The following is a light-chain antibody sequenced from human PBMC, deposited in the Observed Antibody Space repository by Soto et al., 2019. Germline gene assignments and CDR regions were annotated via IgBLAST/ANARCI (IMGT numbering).Light chain of an antibody. Sequence: EIVMTQSPATLSVSPGESATLSCRASQSVSSSYLAWYQQKPGQAPRLLIYDASNRATGIPARFSGSGSGTDFTLTISRLEPEDFAVYYCQQDGSSPRTFGQGTKVDIK. CDR1: QSVSSSY. J-gene: IGKJ1*01. V-gene: IGKV3-20*01. CDR3: QQDGSSPRT. CDR2: DAS.